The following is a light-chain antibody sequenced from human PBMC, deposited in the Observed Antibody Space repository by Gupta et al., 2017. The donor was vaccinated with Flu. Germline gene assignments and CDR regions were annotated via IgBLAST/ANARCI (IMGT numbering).Light chain of an antibody. CDR3: QVWDTSSGHSWV. CDR2: DDS. CDR1: NIDSKS. Sequence: SSVLPQPPSVSVAPGQTARITCEGNNIDSKSVHWYQQRPGQAPVLVVYDDSDRPSGIPERFSGSNSGNTATLTVSGVEAGDEADYYCQVWDTSSGHSWVFGGGTKLTVL. J-gene: IGLJ3*02. V-gene: IGLV3-21*02.